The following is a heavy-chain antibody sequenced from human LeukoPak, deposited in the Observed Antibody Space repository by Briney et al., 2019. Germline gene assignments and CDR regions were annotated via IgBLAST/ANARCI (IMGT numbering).Heavy chain of an antibody. J-gene: IGHJ4*02. D-gene: IGHD3-9*01. CDR2: IKSNPDGGTT. V-gene: IGHV3-15*01. Sequence: GGSLRLSCAASGFGFTNAWMTWVRQAPGKAPEWVGRIKSNPDGGTTDYAAPVKGGFTISRDDSKNTLYLQLNSLKTENTAVYYCTTLSYDIHYWGQGTLVTVSS. CDR3: TTLSYDIHY. CDR1: GFGFTNAW.